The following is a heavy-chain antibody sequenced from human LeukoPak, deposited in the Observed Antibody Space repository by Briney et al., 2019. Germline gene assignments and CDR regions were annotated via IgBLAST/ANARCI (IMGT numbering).Heavy chain of an antibody. J-gene: IGHJ4*02. CDR2: LSKSGGTT. Sequence: PGGSLRLSCAAPGFIFSNYAMAWVRQAPGKGLEWVSGLSKSGGTTYYADSVKDRFTISRDNSKSTLFLQMNSLRAEDTAVYYCAKLEGHHYWFMDYWGQGALVTVSS. CDR3: AKLEGHHYWFMDY. V-gene: IGHV3-23*01. D-gene: IGHD3-10*01. CDR1: GFIFSNYA.